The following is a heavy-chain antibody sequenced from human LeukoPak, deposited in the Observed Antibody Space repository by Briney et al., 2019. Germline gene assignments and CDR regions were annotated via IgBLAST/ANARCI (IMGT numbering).Heavy chain of an antibody. CDR2: MNPNSGNT. J-gene: IGHJ4*02. CDR3: ARGATYYDYVWGSYSFDY. Sequence: ASVKVSCKASGYTFTSYDINWVRQATGQGLEWMGWMNPNSGNTGYAQKFQGRVTMTRNTSISTAYMELSSLRSEDTAVYYCARGATYYDYVWGSYSFDYWGQGTLVTVSS. CDR1: GYTFTSYD. V-gene: IGHV1-8*01. D-gene: IGHD3-16*01.